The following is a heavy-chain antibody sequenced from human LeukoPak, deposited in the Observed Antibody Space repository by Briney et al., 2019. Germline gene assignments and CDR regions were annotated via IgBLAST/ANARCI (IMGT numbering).Heavy chain of an antibody. V-gene: IGHV3-30*18. CDR3: AKGRDGYNSFFDY. CDR2: ISYEGSNK. Sequence: GGSLRLSCAASGFTFSSYGMHWVRQAPGKGLEWVAVISYEGSNKYYADSVKGRFTISRDNSKNTLYLQMNSLRAEDTAVYYCAKGRDGYNSFFDYWGQGTLVTVSS. D-gene: IGHD5-24*01. CDR1: GFTFSSYG. J-gene: IGHJ4*02.